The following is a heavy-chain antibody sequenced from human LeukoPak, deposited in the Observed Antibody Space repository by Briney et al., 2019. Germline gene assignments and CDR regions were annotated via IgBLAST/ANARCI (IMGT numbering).Heavy chain of an antibody. CDR2: IYSGGST. Sequence: GGSLRLSCAASRFTVSNNYIAWVRQAPGKGLEWVSVIYSGGSTYYADSVKGRFSLSRDNSKNTLYLQMNSLTDEDTAVYHCARGQFYYGSGTFYPMDSWGQGTLVTVSS. D-gene: IGHD3-10*01. CDR3: ARGQFYYGSGTFYPMDS. V-gene: IGHV3-66*01. CDR1: RFTVSNNY. J-gene: IGHJ4*02.